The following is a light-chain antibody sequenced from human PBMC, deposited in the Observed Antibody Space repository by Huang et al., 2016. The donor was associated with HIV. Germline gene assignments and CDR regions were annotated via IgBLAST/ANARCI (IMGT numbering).Light chain of an antibody. CDR3: QQRSRT. V-gene: IGKV3-11*01. J-gene: IGKJ4*01. CDR1: QSISNY. Sequence: EIVLTQSPATLSLSPGERATLSCRASQSISNYLAWYQQKPVQAPRLLIYDASNRATGIPARFSGSGSGTDFTLTISSLESEDFAVYYCQQRSRTFGGGTKVEIK. CDR2: DAS.